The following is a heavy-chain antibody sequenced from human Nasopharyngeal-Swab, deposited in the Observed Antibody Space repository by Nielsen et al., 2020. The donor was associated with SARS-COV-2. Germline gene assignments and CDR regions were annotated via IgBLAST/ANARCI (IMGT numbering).Heavy chain of an antibody. CDR1: GYTFTGYY. Sequence: ASVKVSCKASGYTFTGYYMHWVRQAPGQGLEWMGRINPNSGGTNYAQKFQGRVTMTRDTSISTAYMEPSRLRSDDTAVYYCARSVAGTTHYYYYYGMDVWGQGTTVTVSS. D-gene: IGHD6-19*01. CDR3: ARSVAGTTHYYYYYGMDV. J-gene: IGHJ6*02. V-gene: IGHV1-2*06. CDR2: INPNSGGT.